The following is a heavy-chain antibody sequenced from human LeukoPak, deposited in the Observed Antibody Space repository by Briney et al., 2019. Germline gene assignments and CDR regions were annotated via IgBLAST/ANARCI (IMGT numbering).Heavy chain of an antibody. Sequence: SETLSLTCTVSGGSISSGSYYWSWIRQPAGKGLEWIGRIYTSGSTNYNPSLKSRVTISVDTSKNHFSLKLSSVTAADTAVYYCARYCSSTSCLGYYYMDVWGKGTTVTVSS. CDR2: IYTSGST. CDR1: GGSISSGSYY. J-gene: IGHJ6*03. CDR3: ARYCSSTSCLGYYYMDV. V-gene: IGHV4-61*02. D-gene: IGHD2-2*01.